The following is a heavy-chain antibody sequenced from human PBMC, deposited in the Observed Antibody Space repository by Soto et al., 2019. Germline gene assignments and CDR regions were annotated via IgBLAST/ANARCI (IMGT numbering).Heavy chain of an antibody. D-gene: IGHD2-15*01. J-gene: IGHJ4*01. V-gene: IGHV3-15*01. CDR2: SKGKAAGGAA. CDR1: GFTFINAW. Sequence: EVQLVDSGGGLVKPGGSLRLSCAASGFTFINAWFSWVRQAPGKGLEWIGRSKGKAAGGAADFAAPVRGRFSISRDDSRNTLVLQMNRLETEDTAMYYCTTDAGVVPRPIFDYWGQGTLVTVSA. CDR3: TTDAGVVPRPIFDY.